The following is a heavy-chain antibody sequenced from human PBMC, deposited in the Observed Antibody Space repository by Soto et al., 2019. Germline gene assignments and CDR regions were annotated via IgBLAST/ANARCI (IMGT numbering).Heavy chain of an antibody. D-gene: IGHD1-1*01. CDR3: ASRDWNDAFHI. CDR1: GGSIGSYY. V-gene: IGHV4-59*01. J-gene: IGHJ3*02. CDR2: TSYGGNT. Sequence: SETLSLTCTVSGGSIGSYYWSWIRQPPGKGLEWIGYTSYGGNTNYNPSLRSRVTISIDASKNQFSLKLSSMTAADTAVYYCASRDWNDAFHIWGQGTMVTVSS.